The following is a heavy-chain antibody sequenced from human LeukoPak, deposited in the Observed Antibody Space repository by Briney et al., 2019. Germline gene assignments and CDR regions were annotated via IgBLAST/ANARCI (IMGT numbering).Heavy chain of an antibody. J-gene: IGHJ5*02. CDR3: ARGATTTRFGRFDP. D-gene: IGHD4-17*01. Sequence: PGGSLRLSCATTGFSFISYSMNWVRKAPGKELEWVSSISSSSDYIYHADSVKGRFTISRDNPKKSLYLQMDSLRAEDTAVYYCARGATTTRFGRFDPWGQGTLVIVSS. CDR2: ISSSSDYI. V-gene: IGHV3-21*01. CDR1: GFSFISYS.